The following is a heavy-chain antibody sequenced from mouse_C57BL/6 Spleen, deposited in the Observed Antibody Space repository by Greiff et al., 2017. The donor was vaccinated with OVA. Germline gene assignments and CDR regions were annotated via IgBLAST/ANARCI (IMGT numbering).Heavy chain of an antibody. CDR2: IYPGDGDT. D-gene: IGHD4-1*01. V-gene: IGHV1-80*01. J-gene: IGHJ2*01. Sequence: VQLQQSGAELVKPGASVKISCKASGYAFSSYWMNWVKQRPGKGLEWIGQIYPGDGDTNYNGKFKGKATLTADKSSSTAYMQLSSLTSEDSAVYVCARSAANCDPFDYWGQGTTRTVSS. CDR3: ARSAANCDPFDY. CDR1: GYAFSSYW.